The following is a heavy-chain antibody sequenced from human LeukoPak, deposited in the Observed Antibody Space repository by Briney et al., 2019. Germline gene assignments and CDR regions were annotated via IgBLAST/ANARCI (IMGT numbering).Heavy chain of an antibody. J-gene: IGHJ4*02. CDR1: GFIFSDYY. V-gene: IGHV3-11*01. Sequence: GGSLRLSCAASGFIFSDYYMSWIRQAPGKGLEWVSSMSSSGNTIYYADSAKGRFTISRDNAKDSLYLQMNSLRAEDTAVYYCARDQRYSSSSPHGYWGQGTLVTVSS. D-gene: IGHD6-13*01. CDR3: ARDQRYSSSSPHGY. CDR2: MSSSGNTI.